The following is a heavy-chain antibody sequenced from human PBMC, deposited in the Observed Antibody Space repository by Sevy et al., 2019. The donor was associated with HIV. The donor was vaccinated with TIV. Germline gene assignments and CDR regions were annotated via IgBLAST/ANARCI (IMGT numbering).Heavy chain of an antibody. Sequence: GGSLRLSCAASGFTFDDYAMHWVRQAPGKGLEWVSGISWNSGSIGYADSVKGRFTISRDNAKYSLYLQMNSLRAEDTALYYCAKDIYDILTGPTDYWGQGTLVTVSS. J-gene: IGHJ4*02. CDR2: ISWNSGSI. V-gene: IGHV3-9*01. CDR3: AKDIYDILTGPTDY. CDR1: GFTFDDYA. D-gene: IGHD3-9*01.